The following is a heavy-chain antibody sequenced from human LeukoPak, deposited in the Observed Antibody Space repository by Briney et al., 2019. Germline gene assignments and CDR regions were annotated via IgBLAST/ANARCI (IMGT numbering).Heavy chain of an antibody. CDR2: IYTSGST. D-gene: IGHD5-18*01. J-gene: IGHJ4*02. CDR1: GGSISSGSYY. V-gene: IGHV4-61*02. Sequence: SETLSLTCTVSGGSISSGSYYWSWIRQPARKGLEWIGRIYTSGSTNYNPSLKSRVTISVDTSKNQFSLKLSSVTAADTAVYYCARVNTAMAPFDYWGQGTLVTVSS. CDR3: ARVNTAMAPFDY.